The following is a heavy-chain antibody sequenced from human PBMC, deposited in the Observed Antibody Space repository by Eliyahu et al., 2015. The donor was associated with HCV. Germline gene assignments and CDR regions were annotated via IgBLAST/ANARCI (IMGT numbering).Heavy chain of an antibody. Sequence: QVQLQESGPGLVRPSQTLSLTCPVSGGSISRGGYFWTWIXQHPGKGLEWIGXTNYSGNTHYNPSLKSRVTXXVDTSKNQFSLKLSSVTAADTAVYYCARAGNLNDFDYWGQGSLLTVSS. D-gene: IGHD1-1*01. CDR1: GGSISRGGYF. V-gene: IGHV4-31*03. CDR2: TNYSGNT. CDR3: ARAGNLNDFDY. J-gene: IGHJ4*02.